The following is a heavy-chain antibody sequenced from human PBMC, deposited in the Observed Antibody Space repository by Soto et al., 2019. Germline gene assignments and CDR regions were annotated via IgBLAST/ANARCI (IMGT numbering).Heavy chain of an antibody. Sequence: GGSLRLSCAASGFSFSNYALTWVRQAPGGGLEWVSAISGSGSNTYYAVSVRGRFTISRDNSKNTVYLQMNSLRAEDTAVYHCAKSRTVVVAAASIYYYFGVDVWGQGTTVTVCS. CDR1: GFSFSNYA. CDR2: ISGSGSNT. CDR3: AKSRTVVVAAASIYYYFGVDV. V-gene: IGHV3-23*01. D-gene: IGHD2-15*01. J-gene: IGHJ6*02.